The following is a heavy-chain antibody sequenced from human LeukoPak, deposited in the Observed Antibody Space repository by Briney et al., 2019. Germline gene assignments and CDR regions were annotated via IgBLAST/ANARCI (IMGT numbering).Heavy chain of an antibody. V-gene: IGHV3-7*01. Sequence: GGSLRLSCAASGFTFINYWMSWVRQAPGKGLEWVANIKQDGSEIYYVDSVKGRFTISRDNAKNSLSLQMNSLRAEDTAVYYCARDGSSFAYWGLGTLVTVSS. CDR3: ARDGSSFAY. D-gene: IGHD5-12*01. CDR1: GFTFINYW. CDR2: IKQDGSEI. J-gene: IGHJ4*02.